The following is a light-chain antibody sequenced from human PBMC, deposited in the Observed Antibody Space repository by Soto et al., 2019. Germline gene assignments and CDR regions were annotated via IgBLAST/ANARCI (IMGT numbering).Light chain of an antibody. J-gene: IGLJ1*01. CDR2: DVS. Sequence: QSALAQPASVSGSPGQSIAISCTGTSSDVGRYNYVSWFQQHPGKAPKLMIYDVSNRPSGVSDRFSGSKSGNTASLTISGLQAEDEADYYCSSDTSSNTFVFGTGTKVTVL. CDR3: SSDTSSNTFV. CDR1: SSDVGRYNY. V-gene: IGLV2-14*01.